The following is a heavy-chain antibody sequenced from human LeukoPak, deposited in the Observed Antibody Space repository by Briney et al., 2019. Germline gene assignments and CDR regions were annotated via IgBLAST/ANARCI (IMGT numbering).Heavy chain of an antibody. CDR2: ISSSGSTI. CDR1: GFTFSSYE. V-gene: IGHV3-48*03. J-gene: IGHJ3*02. CDR3: ARVTLGYCSSTSCYTGAFDI. Sequence: GGSLRLSCAASGFTFSSYEMNWVRQAPGKGLEWVSYISSSGSTIYYAGSVKGRFTISRDNAKNSLYLQMNSLRAEDTAVYYCARVTLGYCSSTSCYTGAFDIWGQGTMVTVSS. D-gene: IGHD2-2*01.